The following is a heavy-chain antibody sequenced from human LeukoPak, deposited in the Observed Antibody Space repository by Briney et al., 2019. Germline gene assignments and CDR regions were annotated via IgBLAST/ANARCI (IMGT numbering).Heavy chain of an antibody. Sequence: GGSLRLFCAASGFTFDDYTMHWVRQAPGKGLEWVSLISWDGGSTYYADSVKGRFTISRDNSKNSLYLQMNSLRTEDTALYYCAKDDSSGYPDYWGEGTLVTVSS. D-gene: IGHD3-22*01. J-gene: IGHJ4*02. CDR2: ISWDGGST. CDR1: GFTFDDYT. CDR3: AKDDSSGYPDY. V-gene: IGHV3-43*01.